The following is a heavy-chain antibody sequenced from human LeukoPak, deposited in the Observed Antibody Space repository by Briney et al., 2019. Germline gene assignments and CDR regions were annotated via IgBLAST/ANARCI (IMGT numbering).Heavy chain of an antibody. V-gene: IGHV1-2*02. CDR2: ISHDSGDT. D-gene: IGHD2-8*02. CDR1: VDTFTSYF. J-gene: IGHJ5*02. CDR3: ARERKYCWFDP. Sequence: ASVKVSCKASVDTFTSYFFHWVRQAPGQGLEWMGWISHDSGDTNYAQKFQDRVTLTRDTSISTAYMELSRLRSDDTAVYYCARERKYCWFDPWGQGTLVTVSS.